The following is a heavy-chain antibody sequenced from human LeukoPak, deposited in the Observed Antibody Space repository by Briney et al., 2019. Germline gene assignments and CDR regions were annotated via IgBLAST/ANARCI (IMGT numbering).Heavy chain of an antibody. J-gene: IGHJ4*02. V-gene: IGHV4-59*01. CDR1: GGSISSYY. D-gene: IGHD2-2*01. Sequence: SETLSLTCTVSGGSISSYYWSWIRQPPGKGLEWIGYIYYSGSTNYNPSLKSRVTISVDTSKNQFSLKLSSVTAADTAVYYCARRYCSSTSCYAFDYWGQGTLVTVSS. CDR3: ARRYCSSTSCYAFDY. CDR2: IYYSGST.